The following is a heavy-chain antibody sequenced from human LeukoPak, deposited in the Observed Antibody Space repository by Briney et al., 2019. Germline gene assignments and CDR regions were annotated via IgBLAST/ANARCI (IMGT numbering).Heavy chain of an antibody. CDR1: GHTFTGYY. CDR2: INPNSGGT. CDR3: ARDAAYYYGSGSYFRYYYYYYMDV. Sequence: GASVKVSCKASGHTFTGYYMHWVRQAPGQGLEWMGWINPNSGGTNYAQKFQGRVTMTRDTSISTAYMELSRLRSDDTAVYYCARDAAYYYGSGSYFRYYYYYYMDVWGKGTTVTISS. D-gene: IGHD3-10*01. J-gene: IGHJ6*03. V-gene: IGHV1-2*02.